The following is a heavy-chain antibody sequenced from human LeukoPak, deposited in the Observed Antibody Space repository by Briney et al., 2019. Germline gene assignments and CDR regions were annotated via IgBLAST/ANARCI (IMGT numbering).Heavy chain of an antibody. Sequence: TETLSLTCTVSGGSMSSYYWSWLRQPPGKGLEWIGYIYYSGSTNYNPSLKSRVTISVDTCKNQFSLRLRSVTAADTAVYYCAKRTLGGLAFDYWGQGTLVTVSS. V-gene: IGHV4-59*08. CDR3: AKRTLGGLAFDY. CDR2: IYYSGST. J-gene: IGHJ4*02. CDR1: GGSMSSYY. D-gene: IGHD3/OR15-3a*01.